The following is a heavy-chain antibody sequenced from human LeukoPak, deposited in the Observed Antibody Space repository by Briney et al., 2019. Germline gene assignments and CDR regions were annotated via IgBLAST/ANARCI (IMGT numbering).Heavy chain of an antibody. CDR2: ISSSSNYI. Sequence: KSGGSLRLSCAASGFTFSSYAMSWVRQAPGKGLEWVSSISSSSNYIYYADSMKGRFTISRDNAKSSLYLQMNGLRAEDTAVYYCARDRSAQLFAFDVWGQGTMVTVSS. V-gene: IGHV3-21*01. CDR3: ARDRSAQLFAFDV. J-gene: IGHJ3*01. D-gene: IGHD5-18*01. CDR1: GFTFSSYA.